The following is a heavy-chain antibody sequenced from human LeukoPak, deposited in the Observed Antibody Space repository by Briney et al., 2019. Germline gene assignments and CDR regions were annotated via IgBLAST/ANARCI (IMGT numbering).Heavy chain of an antibody. CDR2: IIPIFATT. Sequence: SVKVSCKASGGTFNSYAISWVRQAPGQGLERLGGIIPIFATTNHAQKFQGRVTITTDESRTTAYMELSSLRSEDTAVYYCARGGWVQQKYYMDVWGKGTTVTVSS. J-gene: IGHJ6*03. V-gene: IGHV1-69*05. D-gene: IGHD5-24*01. CDR1: GGTFNSYA. CDR3: ARGGWVQQKYYMDV.